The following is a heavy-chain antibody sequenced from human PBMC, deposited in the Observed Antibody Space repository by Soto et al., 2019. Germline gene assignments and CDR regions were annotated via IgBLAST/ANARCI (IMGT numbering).Heavy chain of an antibody. J-gene: IGHJ5*02. CDR1: GGSISSSSYY. V-gene: IGHV4-39*01. CDR2: IYYSGST. Sequence: SETLSLTCTVSGGSISSSSYYWGWIRQPPGKGLEWIGSIYYSGSTYYNPSLKSRVTISVGTSKNQFSLKLSSVTAADTAVYYCASHIVVVRSVWFDPWGQGTLVTVSS. D-gene: IGHD2-2*01. CDR3: ASHIVVVRSVWFDP.